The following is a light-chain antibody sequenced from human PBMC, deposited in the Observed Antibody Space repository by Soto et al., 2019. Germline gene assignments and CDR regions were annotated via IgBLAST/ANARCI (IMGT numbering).Light chain of an antibody. CDR1: QNISSY. CDR2: AAS. J-gene: IGKJ1*01. CDR3: LQCYSWPRT. V-gene: IGKV1-8*01. Sequence: AIGLTQSPSTLSVSPGDRVTISCRASQNISSYLAWYQKKPGKAPKLLIFAASTMQSGVPARFSGSGSGTEFTLTISCLQSEDFAAYYCLQCYSWPRTFGQGTKLEIK.